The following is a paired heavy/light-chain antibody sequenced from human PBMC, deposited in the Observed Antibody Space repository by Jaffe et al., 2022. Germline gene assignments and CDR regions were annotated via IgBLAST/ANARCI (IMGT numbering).Light chain of an antibody. V-gene: IGLV1-47*01. J-gene: IGLJ1*01. CDR1: SSNIGSNY. Sequence: QSVLTQPPSASGTPGQRVTISCSGSSSNIGSNYVYWYQQLPGTAPKLLIYRNNQRPSGVPDRFSGSKSGTSASLAISGLRSEDEADYYCAAWDDSLSGPTYVFGTGTKVTVL. CDR3: AAWDDSLSGPTYV. CDR2: RNN.
Heavy chain of an antibody. CDR2: IRYDGSNK. D-gene: IGHD2-15*01. CDR3: AKDLTVVVAATLGRGQYNWFDP. J-gene: IGHJ5*02. Sequence: QVQLVESGGGVVQPGGSLRLSCAASGFTFSSYGMHWVRQAPGKGLEWVAFIRYDGSNKYYADSVKGRFTISRDNSKNTLYLQMNSLRAEDTAVYYCAKDLTVVVAATLGRGQYNWFDPWGQGTLVTVSS. V-gene: IGHV3-30*02. CDR1: GFTFSSYG.